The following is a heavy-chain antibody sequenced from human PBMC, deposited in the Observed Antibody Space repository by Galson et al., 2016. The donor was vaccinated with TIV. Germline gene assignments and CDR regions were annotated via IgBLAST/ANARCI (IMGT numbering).Heavy chain of an antibody. CDR1: GYTFTGNY. CDR2: INPKSGDT. CDR3: ARIVYGSSALDV. Sequence: SVKVSCKASGYTFTGNYMHWVRQAPGQGLEWKGWINPKSGDTSYTQKFQAWDNMTKDMSISTVYMELSRLRADDTALYYCARIVYGSSALDVWGQGTTVTVSS. J-gene: IGHJ6*02. D-gene: IGHD4-17*01. V-gene: IGHV1-2*04.